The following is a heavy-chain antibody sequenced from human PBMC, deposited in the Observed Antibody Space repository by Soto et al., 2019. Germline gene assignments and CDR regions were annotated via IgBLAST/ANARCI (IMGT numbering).Heavy chain of an antibody. CDR2: ISWNSGSI. CDR1: GFTFDDYA. Sequence: PGGSLRLSCAASGFTFDDYAMHWVRQAPGKGLEWVSGISWNSGSIGYADSVKGRFTISRDNAKNSLYLQMNSLRAEDTALYYCAKDRGKGQAEYFDYWGQGTLVTVS. CDR3: AKDRGKGQAEYFDY. V-gene: IGHV3-9*01. D-gene: IGHD3-10*01. J-gene: IGHJ4*02.